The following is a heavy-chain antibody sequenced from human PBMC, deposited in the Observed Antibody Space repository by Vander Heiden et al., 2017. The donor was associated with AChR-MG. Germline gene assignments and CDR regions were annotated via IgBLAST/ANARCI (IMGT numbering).Heavy chain of an antibody. Sequence: HVTLKESGPVLVKPTQTPTLTCTVSWFSLSNARMGVSWMRQRPGKDLEWLTHIIPNDEKSYSTSLNSMITIAKDTSKSQVVLIMTNMDPVDTAKYYSEGGLGAVIATYYFDYWGQGTLVTVSS. V-gene: IGHV2-26*01. CDR2: IIPNDEK. CDR1: WFSLSNARMG. D-gene: IGHD3-16*02. CDR3: EGGLGAVIATYYFDY. J-gene: IGHJ4*02.